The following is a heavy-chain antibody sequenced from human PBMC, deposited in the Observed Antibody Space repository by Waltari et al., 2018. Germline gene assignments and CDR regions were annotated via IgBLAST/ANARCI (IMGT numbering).Heavy chain of an antibody. Sequence: EVQLVESGGDLVQPGGSLRLSFAASGFTFSTFWLRWVRQAPGKGLEWVANIKQDGSEKYYVDSVKGRFTISRDNAKNSLYLQMNSLRDEDTAVYYCARGLSIRAMTMVVTIDYWGQGTLVTVSS. V-gene: IGHV3-7*01. CDR3: ARGLSIRAMTMVVTIDY. CDR2: IKQDGSEK. J-gene: IGHJ4*02. CDR1: GFTFSTFW. D-gene: IGHD4-17*01.